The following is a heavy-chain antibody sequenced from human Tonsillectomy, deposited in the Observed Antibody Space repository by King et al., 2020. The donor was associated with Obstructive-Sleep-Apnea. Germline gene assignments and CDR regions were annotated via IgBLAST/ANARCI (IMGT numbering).Heavy chain of an antibody. D-gene: IGHD3-22*01. Sequence: QLQESGPGLVKPSETLSLTCTVSGGSISSYYWSWIRQPPGKGLEWIGYIYYSGSTNYNPSLKSRVTISVDTSKNQFSLKLSAVTAADTAVYSCARDRYHYDSSDYYLDYWGQGTLVTVSS. CDR1: GGSISSYY. V-gene: IGHV4-59*01. CDR2: IYYSGST. J-gene: IGHJ4*02. CDR3: ARDRYHYDSSDYYLDY.